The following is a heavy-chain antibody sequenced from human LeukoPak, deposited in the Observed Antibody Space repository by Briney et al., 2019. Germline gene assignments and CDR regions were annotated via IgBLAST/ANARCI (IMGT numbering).Heavy chain of an antibody. V-gene: IGHV3-21*04. CDR2: ISLSSSSI. CDR3: AKVAHTPLYYYDSSGHFDY. CDR1: GFTFSHYG. J-gene: IGHJ4*02. Sequence: GGSLRLSCAASGFTFSHYGMHWVRQAPGKGLEWVSYISLSSSSIYYADSVKGRFTISRDNSKNTLYLQMNSLRAEDTAVYYCAKVAHTPLYYYDSSGHFDYWGQGTLVTVSS. D-gene: IGHD3-22*01.